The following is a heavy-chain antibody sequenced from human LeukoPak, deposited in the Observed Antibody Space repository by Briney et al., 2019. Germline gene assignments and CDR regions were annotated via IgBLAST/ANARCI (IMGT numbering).Heavy chain of an antibody. CDR1: GFTFSDYC. J-gene: IGHJ3*02. D-gene: IGHD3-22*01. CDR3: ARPFINGYCAFDI. Sequence: PGGSVRLSCEASGFTFSDYCMDWVRQAPGKGLEWVARSKNKGNNCITEYAASVKGRFITSRDDSKNSLYLQINSLKTEDTAVYYCARPFINGYCAFDIWGQGTMLTVSS. CDR2: SKNKGNNCIT. V-gene: IGHV3-72*01.